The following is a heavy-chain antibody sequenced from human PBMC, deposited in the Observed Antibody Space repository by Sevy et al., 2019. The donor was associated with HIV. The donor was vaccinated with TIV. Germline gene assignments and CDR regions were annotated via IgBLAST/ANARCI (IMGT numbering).Heavy chain of an antibody. CDR1: GFTFGDYA. CDR3: SRWKGAQYIFDY. V-gene: IGHV3-49*04. J-gene: IGHJ4*02. D-gene: IGHD1-1*01. Sequence: GGSLRLSCTGSGFTFGDYAMSWVRQAPGKGLEWVAFLKHKAYGGTLDYAASVKGRFSSSRDDSKSIAHLQMNDLKIEDTAIYYCSRWKGAQYIFDYWGQGALVTVSS. CDR2: LKHKAYGGTL.